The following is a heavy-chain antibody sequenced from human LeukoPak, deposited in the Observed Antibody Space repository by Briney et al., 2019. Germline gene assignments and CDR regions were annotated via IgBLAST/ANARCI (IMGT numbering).Heavy chain of an antibody. V-gene: IGHV3-7*01. Sequence: GGSLRLSCVGSGFTFSNHWMIWVRQAPGKGLEWVANMNQDGSEKYYVGSVKGRFTISRDNAENSLYLQMDSLRVEDTAVYYCARDAVQADTPFYFDIWGQGALVTVSS. CDR3: ARDAVQADTPFYFDI. D-gene: IGHD2-15*01. CDR1: GFTFSNHW. CDR2: MNQDGSEK. J-gene: IGHJ4*02.